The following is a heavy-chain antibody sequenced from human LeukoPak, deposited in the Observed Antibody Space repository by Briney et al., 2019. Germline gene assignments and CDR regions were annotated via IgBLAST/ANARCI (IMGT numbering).Heavy chain of an antibody. V-gene: IGHV4-38-2*01. CDR3: ARGRSFWSGYSFDY. Sequence: SETLSLTCAVSGYSISSGYYWGWIRQPPGKGLEWIGSIYHSGSTYYNPSLKSRVTISVDTSKNQFSLKLSSVTAADTAVYYCARGRSFWSGYSFDYWGQGTLVTVSS. CDR1: GYSISSGYY. D-gene: IGHD3-3*01. CDR2: IYHSGST. J-gene: IGHJ4*02.